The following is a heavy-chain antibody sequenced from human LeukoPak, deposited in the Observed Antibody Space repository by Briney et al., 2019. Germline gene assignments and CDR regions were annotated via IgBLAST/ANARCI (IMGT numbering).Heavy chain of an antibody. CDR1: GGTFSSYG. CDR2: IIPIFGTA. D-gene: IGHD2-2*01. CDR3: ARAPIVVVAAAKSHWFDP. V-gene: IGHV1-69*13. J-gene: IGHJ5*02. Sequence: SVKVSCKASGGTFSSYGISWVRQAPGQGPEWMGGIIPIFGTANYAQKFQGRVTITADESTSTAYMELSSLRSEDTAVYYCARAPIVVVAAAKSHWFDPWGQGTLVTVSS.